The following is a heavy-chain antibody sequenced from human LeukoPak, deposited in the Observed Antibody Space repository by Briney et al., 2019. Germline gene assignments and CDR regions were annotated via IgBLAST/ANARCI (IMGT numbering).Heavy chain of an antibody. CDR2: INPNSGGT. Sequence: ASVKVSCKASGYTFTGYYMHWVRQAPGQGLEWMGWINPNSGGTNYAQKFQGRVTMTRDTSISTAYMELSGLRSDDTAVYYCACSGGVGGGLMAEYFQHWGQGTLVTVSS. D-gene: IGHD2-8*02. CDR3: ACSGGVGGGLMAEYFQH. V-gene: IGHV1-2*02. CDR1: GYTFTGYY. J-gene: IGHJ1*01.